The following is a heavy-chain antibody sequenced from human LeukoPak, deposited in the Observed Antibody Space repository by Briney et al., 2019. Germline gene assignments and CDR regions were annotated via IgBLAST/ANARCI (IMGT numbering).Heavy chain of an antibody. Sequence: ASVKVSCKASGYTFPSYFTHWVRQAPGQGLEWMGIINPTGGSTTYAQKFQGRVTMTRDTSTSTVYMELSSLRSDDTAVYYCARGRIVVVPADPPDGGGYYYGMDVWGQGTTVTVSS. D-gene: IGHD2-2*01. CDR1: GYTFPSYF. V-gene: IGHV1-46*01. CDR3: ARGRIVVVPADPPDGGGYYYGMDV. J-gene: IGHJ6*02. CDR2: INPTGGST.